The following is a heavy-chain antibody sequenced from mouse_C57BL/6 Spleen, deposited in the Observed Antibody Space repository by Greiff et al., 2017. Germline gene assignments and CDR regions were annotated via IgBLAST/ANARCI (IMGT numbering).Heavy chain of an antibody. CDR2: IRSKSNNHAT. CDR3: LRHWDYGSSYYYAMDY. J-gene: IGHJ4*01. V-gene: IGHV10-1*01. D-gene: IGHD1-1*01. CDR1: GFSFNNYA. Sequence: EVKLMESGGGLVQPKGSLKLSCAASGFSFNNYAMNWVRQAPGKGLEWVARIRSKSNNHATYYADSVKDRFTISRDESESMLYLQMNNLKTEDTAVYYFLRHWDYGSSYYYAMDYWGQGTSVTVSS.